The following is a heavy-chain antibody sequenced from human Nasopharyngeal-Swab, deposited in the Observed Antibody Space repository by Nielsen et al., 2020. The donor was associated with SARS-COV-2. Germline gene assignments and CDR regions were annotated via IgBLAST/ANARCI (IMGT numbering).Heavy chain of an antibody. CDR1: GFIVSSNY. D-gene: IGHD3-22*01. V-gene: IGHV3-53*01. CDR2: IYPDDCT. CDR3: LRERRSGLRYYFDY. J-gene: IGHJ4*02. Sequence: GESLKISCAASGFIVSSNYMSWVRQAPGKGLEWVSVIYPDDCTSYVDSVKGRFTTSRENSKNTLYLQMNSLRTEDTAVYYCLRERRSGLRYYFDYWGQGTLVTVSS.